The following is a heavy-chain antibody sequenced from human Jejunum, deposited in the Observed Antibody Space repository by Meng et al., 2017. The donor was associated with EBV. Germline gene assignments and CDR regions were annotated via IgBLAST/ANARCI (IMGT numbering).Heavy chain of an antibody. CDR1: GFTCSGFW. Sequence: ERQVVGSGGGLIPAGGSLRLSCAAFGFTCSGFWMYGVRQVPGKGLVWISRINGDGSRTTYADSVKDRFTISRDNAKNTLYLQMNSLRAEDTAVYYCAKDRNYYIDYWGQGTLVTVSS. CDR3: AKDRNYYIDY. CDR2: INGDGSRT. J-gene: IGHJ4*02. V-gene: IGHV3-74*01.